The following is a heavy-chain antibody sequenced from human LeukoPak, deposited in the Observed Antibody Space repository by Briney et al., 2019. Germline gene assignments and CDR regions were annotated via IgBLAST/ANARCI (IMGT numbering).Heavy chain of an antibody. V-gene: IGHV1-69*10. Sequence: SVKVSCKASGGTFTSYAISWVRQAPGQGLEWMGGIIPILGIANYAQKFQGRVTITADKSTSTAYMELSSLRSEDTAVYYCARDRVGNGMDVWGQGTTVTVSS. D-gene: IGHD7-27*01. J-gene: IGHJ6*02. CDR2: IIPILGIA. CDR3: ARDRVGNGMDV. CDR1: GGTFTSYA.